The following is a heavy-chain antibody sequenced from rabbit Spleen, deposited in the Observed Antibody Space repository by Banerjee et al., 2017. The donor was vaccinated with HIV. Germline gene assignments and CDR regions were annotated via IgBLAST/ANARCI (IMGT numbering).Heavy chain of an antibody. CDR3: ARDLVGVIGWNFYL. Sequence: QEQLKETGGGLVQPGGSLTLSCKASGFYFTDRDVMCWVRQAPGKGLEWIACINAATTKPVYATWAKGRFTISRTSSTTVTLRMTSLTAADTATYFCARDLVGVIGWNFYLWGQGTLVTVS. D-gene: IGHD1-1*01. V-gene: IGHV1S45*01. J-gene: IGHJ4*01. CDR2: INAATTKP. CDR1: GFYFTDRDV.